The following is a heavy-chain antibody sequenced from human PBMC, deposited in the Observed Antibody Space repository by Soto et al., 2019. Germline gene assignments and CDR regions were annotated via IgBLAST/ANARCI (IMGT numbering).Heavy chain of an antibody. V-gene: IGHV4-39*01. CDR3: GRLEGLATISYYFDY. Sequence: PSETLSLTCTVSGGSVSSSSYYWGWVRQPPGKGLEWIGGVYYSGSTYYNPSLESRVTISVDKSKNQFSLKLMSLSAADTAVYYCGRLEGLATISYYFDYWGQGALVTVSS. CDR1: GGSVSSSSYY. D-gene: IGHD3-9*01. J-gene: IGHJ4*02. CDR2: VYYSGST.